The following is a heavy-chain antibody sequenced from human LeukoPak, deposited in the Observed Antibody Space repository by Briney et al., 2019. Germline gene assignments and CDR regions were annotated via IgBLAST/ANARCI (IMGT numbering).Heavy chain of an antibody. Sequence: GESLRLSCAASGFTFSNYAMNWVRQAPGKGLEWVSVISGSGYSTYYADSVKGRFTISRDNSKNTLYLQTNSLRAEDTAVYYCAKDYGDYAYYFHYWGQGTLVTVSS. CDR1: GFTFSNYA. CDR3: AKDYGDYAYYFHY. V-gene: IGHV3-23*01. CDR2: ISGSGYST. J-gene: IGHJ4*02. D-gene: IGHD4-17*01.